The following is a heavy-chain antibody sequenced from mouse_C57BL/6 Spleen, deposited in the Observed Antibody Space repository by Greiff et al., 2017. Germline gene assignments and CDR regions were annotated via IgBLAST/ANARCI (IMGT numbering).Heavy chain of an antibody. J-gene: IGHJ3*01. CDR2: INPNYGTT. V-gene: IGHV1-39*01. CDR1: GYSFTDYN. CDR3: ASSYDYDWFAY. Sequence: EVQLQQSGPELVKPGASVKISCKASGYSFTDYNMNWVKQSNGKSLEWIGVINPNYGTTSYNKKFKGKATLTVDQSSRTAYMPLNSLTSEDSAVYYCASSYDYDWFAYWGQGTLVTVSA. D-gene: IGHD2-4*01.